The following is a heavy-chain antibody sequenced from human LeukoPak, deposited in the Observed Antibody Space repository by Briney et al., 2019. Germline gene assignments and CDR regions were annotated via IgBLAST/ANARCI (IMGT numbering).Heavy chain of an antibody. CDR3: ARDIHSGSYPYYYYYYMDV. CDR2: IYYSGST. CDR1: GGSISSYY. V-gene: IGHV4-59*01. D-gene: IGHD1-26*01. Sequence: SETLSLTCTVSGGSISSYYWSWIRQPPGKGLEWIGYIYYSGSTNYNPSLKSRVTISVDTSKNQFSLKLSSVTAADTAVYYCARDIHSGSYPYYYYYYMDVWGKGTTVTVSS. J-gene: IGHJ6*03.